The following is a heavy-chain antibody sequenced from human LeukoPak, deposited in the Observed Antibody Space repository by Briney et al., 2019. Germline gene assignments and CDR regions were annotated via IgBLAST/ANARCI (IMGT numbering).Heavy chain of an antibody. CDR1: GGSFSGYY. CDR3: ARRRRSYSSSSIDY. Sequence: PSETLSPTCAVYGGSFSGYYWSWIRHPPGKGLEWIGEINHSGSTNYNPSLKSRVTISVDTSKNQFSLKLSSVTAADTAVYYCARRRRSYSSSSIDYWGQGTLVTVSS. D-gene: IGHD6-6*01. V-gene: IGHV4-34*01. CDR2: INHSGST. J-gene: IGHJ4*02.